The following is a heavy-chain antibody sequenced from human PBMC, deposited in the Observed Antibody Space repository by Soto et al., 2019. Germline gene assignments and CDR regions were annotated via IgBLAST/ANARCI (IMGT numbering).Heavy chain of an antibody. CDR2: INSDGSST. V-gene: IGHV3-74*01. CDR3: ARGIQLWSKKYYYYYGMDV. J-gene: IGHJ6*02. CDR1: GFTFSSYW. D-gene: IGHD5-18*01. Sequence: GGSLRLSCAASGFTFSSYWMHWVRQAPGKGLVWVSRINSDGSSTSYADSVKGRFTISRDNAKNTLYLQMNSLRAEDTAVYYCARGIQLWSKKYYYYYGMDVWGQGTTVTVSS.